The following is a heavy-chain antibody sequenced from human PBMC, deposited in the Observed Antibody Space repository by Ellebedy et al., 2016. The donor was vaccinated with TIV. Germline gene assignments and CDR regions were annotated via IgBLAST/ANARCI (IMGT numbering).Heavy chain of an antibody. Sequence: PGGSLRLSCAGSGYSFSSYAMSWVRQAPGKGLEWVSGVNAGGVVIAYADSVKGRFTISRDNSKSTVSLQMNSLRADDTAVYYCAKEETRLLTPGVDYWGQGALVTVSS. V-gene: IGHV3-23*01. CDR2: VNAGGVVI. J-gene: IGHJ4*02. CDR3: AKEETRLLTPGVDY. CDR1: GYSFSSYA. D-gene: IGHD3-16*01.